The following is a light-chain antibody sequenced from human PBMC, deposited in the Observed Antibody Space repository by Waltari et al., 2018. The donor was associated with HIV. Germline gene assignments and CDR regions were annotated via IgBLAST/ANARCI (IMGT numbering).Light chain of an antibody. CDR3: QQSYNLRT. CDR2: AAS. Sequence: DLQMTQSPPSLSASVGDSVTITCRASQNIDDYLNWYQQKPGKAPKLLIYAASTLESGVPSRFSGSGSGRDFTLTISRLQPEDFATYYCQQSYNLRTFGQGTKLDIK. J-gene: IGKJ2*02. V-gene: IGKV1-39*01. CDR1: QNIDDY.